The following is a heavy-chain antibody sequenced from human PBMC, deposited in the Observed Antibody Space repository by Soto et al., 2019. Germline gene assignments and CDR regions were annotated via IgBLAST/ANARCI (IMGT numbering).Heavy chain of an antibody. CDR3: ARGGGVYYFDY. V-gene: IGHV4-30-4*02. J-gene: IGHJ4*02. CDR2: ISYSGTT. D-gene: IGHD2-8*02. Sequence: PSETLSLTCTVSGDSISSINNYWSWIRQPPGEGLEWIGFISYSGTTSYSPSLKSRVAISLDTSKNQFSLKLSSVTAADTAVYYCARGGGVYYFDYWGQGTLVTVSS. CDR1: GDSISSINNY.